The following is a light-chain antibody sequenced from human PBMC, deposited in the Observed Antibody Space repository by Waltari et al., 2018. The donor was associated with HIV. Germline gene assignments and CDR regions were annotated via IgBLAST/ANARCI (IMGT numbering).Light chain of an antibody. Sequence: QSALTQPASVSGSPGQSITTSAPETIRYAGNFNLVSWYQQHPGNAPKVLIYEVRQRPSGVSDRFSGSKSGNTASLTISGLQAEDEAHYYCCSYAGSSTLVFGGGTKLTVL. J-gene: IGLJ3*02. CDR2: EVR. V-gene: IGLV2-23*02. CDR3: CSYAGSSTLV. CDR1: IRYAGNFNL.